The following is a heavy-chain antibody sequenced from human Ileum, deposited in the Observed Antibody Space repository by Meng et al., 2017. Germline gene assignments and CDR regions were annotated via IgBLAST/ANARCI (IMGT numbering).Heavy chain of an antibody. CDR3: AKEVAALGTPLFDS. J-gene: IGHJ4*02. Sequence: GGSLRLSCVASGFTFSNYALSWVRQAPGEGLEWVSGISDIGFGTYYADSVKGRFTISRDNSQNTLYLQMYNLRVEDAAVYYCAKEVAALGTPLFDSWGQGTLVTVSS. D-gene: IGHD6-13*01. CDR1: GFTFSNYA. CDR2: ISDIGFGT. V-gene: IGHV3-23*01.